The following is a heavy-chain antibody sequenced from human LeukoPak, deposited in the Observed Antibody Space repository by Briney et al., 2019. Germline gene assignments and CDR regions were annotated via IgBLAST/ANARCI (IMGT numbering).Heavy chain of an antibody. Sequence: SETLSLTSTVSGGSISSYYWSWIRQPPGKGLEWIGYIYYSGSTNYNPSLKSRVTISVDTSKNQFSLKLSSVTAADTAVYYCARGMYSSGWYYGYWGQGTLVTVSS. CDR3: ARGMYSSGWYYGY. V-gene: IGHV4-59*01. CDR2: IYYSGST. J-gene: IGHJ4*02. CDR1: GGSISSYY. D-gene: IGHD6-19*01.